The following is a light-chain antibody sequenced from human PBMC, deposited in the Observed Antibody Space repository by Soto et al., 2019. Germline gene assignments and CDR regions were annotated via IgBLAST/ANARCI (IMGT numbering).Light chain of an antibody. J-gene: IGKJ3*01. CDR3: RQHGRAYS. CDR1: QSVSSSY. CDR2: GAS. Sequence: EIVLTQSPGTLSLSPGERATLSCRASQSVSSSYLAWYQQKPGQAPRLLIYGASSRGTGIPDGFSGGGAGTGFTPIISRLEPEDCAVYYCRQHGRAYSFGPGTQVDIK. V-gene: IGKV3-20*01.